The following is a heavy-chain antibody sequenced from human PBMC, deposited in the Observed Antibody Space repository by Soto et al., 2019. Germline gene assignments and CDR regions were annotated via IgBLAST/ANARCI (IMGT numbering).Heavy chain of an antibody. V-gene: IGHV4-59*01. CDR3: AREGGNWNVPTGFDP. CDR1: GGSISSYY. J-gene: IGHJ5*02. D-gene: IGHD1-1*01. Sequence: SETLSLTCTVSGGSISSYYWSWIRQPPGKGLEWIGYIYYSGSTNYNPSLKSRVTISVDTSKNQFSLKLGSVTAADTAVYYCAREGGNWNVPTGFDPWGQGTLVTVSS. CDR2: IYYSGST.